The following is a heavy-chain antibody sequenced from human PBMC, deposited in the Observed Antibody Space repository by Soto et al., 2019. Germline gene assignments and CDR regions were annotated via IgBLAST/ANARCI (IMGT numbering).Heavy chain of an antibody. J-gene: IGHJ4*02. CDR2: ITSASTTI. CDR3: VRDDCDSDCYFVY. V-gene: IGHV3-48*02. Sequence: GGSLRLSCAASGFTFSRYSMNWVRQAPGRGLEWVSYITSASTTIYYADSVKGRFTISRDNAKNSVYLQMNSLRDEDTAVYFCVRDDCDSDCYFVYWGQGAPVTVSS. CDR1: GFTFSRYS. D-gene: IGHD2-21*02.